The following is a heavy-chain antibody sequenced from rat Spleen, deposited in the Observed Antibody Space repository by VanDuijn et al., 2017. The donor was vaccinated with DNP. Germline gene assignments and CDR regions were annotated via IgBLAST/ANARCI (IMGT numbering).Heavy chain of an antibody. Sequence: EVQLVESGGGLVQPGRSLKLSCAASGFTFSAYYMAWVRQAPAKGLEWVAYIGSPAYAPYHGDSVKGRFTTSRDNAKSTLYLQMNSLRSEDMATYYCVRWNSGHFDYWGQGVMVTVSS. V-gene: IGHV5-22*01. J-gene: IGHJ2*01. D-gene: IGHD4-3*01. CDR3: VRWNSGHFDY. CDR1: GFTFSAYY. CDR2: IGSPAYAP.